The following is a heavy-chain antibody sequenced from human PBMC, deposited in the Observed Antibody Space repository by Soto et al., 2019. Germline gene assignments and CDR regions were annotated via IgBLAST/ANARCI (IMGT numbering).Heavy chain of an antibody. J-gene: IGHJ6*02. CDR2: IIPIFGTA. Sequence: ASVKVSCKASGGTFSSYAISWVRQAPGQGLEWIGGIIPIFGTANYVQKFQGRVTITADESTSTAYMELSSLRSEDTAVYYCAKTRLEKYCSSTSCYPYYHSGMDVWGPGTTVTGSS. CDR1: GGTFSSYA. D-gene: IGHD2-2*01. V-gene: IGHV1-69*13. CDR3: AKTRLEKYCSSTSCYPYYHSGMDV.